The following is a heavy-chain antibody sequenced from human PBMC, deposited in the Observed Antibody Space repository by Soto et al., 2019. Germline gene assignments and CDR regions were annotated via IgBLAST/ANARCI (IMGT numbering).Heavy chain of an antibody. D-gene: IGHD1-26*01. CDR1: GFTFSSYE. CDR3: ARGGWELHDYYYYGMDV. CDR2: ISSSGSTI. Sequence: GSLRLSCAASGFTFSSYEMNWVRQAPGKGLEWVSYISSSGSTIYYADSVKGRFTISRDNAKNSLYLQMNSLRAEDTAVYYCARGGWELHDYYYYGMDVWGQGTTVTVSS. V-gene: IGHV3-48*03. J-gene: IGHJ6*02.